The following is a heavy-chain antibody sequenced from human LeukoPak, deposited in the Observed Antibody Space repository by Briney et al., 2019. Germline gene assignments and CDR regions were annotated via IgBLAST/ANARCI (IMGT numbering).Heavy chain of an antibody. Sequence: SSQTLSLTCTVSGGALSSGGYYWSWIRQPPGKGLEWIGYIYYSGSTNYNPSLKSRVTISVDTSKNQFSLKLSSVTAADTAVYYCAREGAVTRDFDYWGQGTLVTVSS. J-gene: IGHJ4*02. V-gene: IGHV4-61*08. D-gene: IGHD4-17*01. CDR2: IYYSGST. CDR3: AREGAVTRDFDY. CDR1: GGALSSGGYY.